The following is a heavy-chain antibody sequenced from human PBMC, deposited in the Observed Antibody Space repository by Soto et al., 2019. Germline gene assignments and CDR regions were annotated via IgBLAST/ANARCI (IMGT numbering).Heavy chain of an antibody. V-gene: IGHV1-3*01. J-gene: IGHJ4*02. Sequence: ASVKVSCKASGYTYTRYAIHWVRQAPGQRLEWMGWINAGNGNTKYSQKFQGRVTITRDTSASTAYMELSSLKSEDTAVYYCARGDWWLFDYWGQGTLVTVSS. D-gene: IGHD2-8*02. CDR3: ARGDWWLFDY. CDR1: GYTYTRYA. CDR2: INAGNGNT.